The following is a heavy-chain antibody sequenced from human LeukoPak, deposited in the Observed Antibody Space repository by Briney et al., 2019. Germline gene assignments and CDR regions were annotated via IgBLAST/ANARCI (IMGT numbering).Heavy chain of an antibody. Sequence: PWGSLRLSCAASGFTFSSYEMNWVRQAPGKGLGWVSYISSSGSTIYYADSVKGRFTISRDNAKNTLYLQMNSLRAEDTAVYYCAKGQRWLQLVDYWGQGTLVTVSS. J-gene: IGHJ4*02. CDR2: ISSSGSTI. D-gene: IGHD5-24*01. CDR1: GFTFSSYE. V-gene: IGHV3-48*03. CDR3: AKGQRWLQLVDY.